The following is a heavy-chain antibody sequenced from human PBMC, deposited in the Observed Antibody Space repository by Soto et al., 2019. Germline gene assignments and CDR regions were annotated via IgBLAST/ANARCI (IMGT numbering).Heavy chain of an antibody. CDR1: GFTFSNYG. J-gene: IGHJ4*02. CDR3: AKDHLMTTVTTVGY. V-gene: IGHV3-30*18. CDR2: ISYHGRDK. D-gene: IGHD4-17*01. Sequence: QVHLVESGGGVVQPGRSLRLSCAASGFTFSNYGMHWVRQAPGKGLEWVAVISYHGRDKYYADSVKGRFTISRDNSKNTLYLEMNSLRAEDTAVYYCAKDHLMTTVTTVGYWGQGTLVTVSS.